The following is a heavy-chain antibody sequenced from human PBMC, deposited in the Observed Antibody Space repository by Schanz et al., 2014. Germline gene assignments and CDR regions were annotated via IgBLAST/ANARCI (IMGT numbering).Heavy chain of an antibody. CDR3: ARDGEAAAGCDY. J-gene: IGHJ4*02. CDR2: INPSGGST. CDR1: GYTFTSYD. Sequence: QVQLVQSGGEVKKPGASATVSCKASGYTFTSYDINWVRQAPGQGLEWMGIINPSGGSTSYAQKFQGRVTMTRDTSTSTVYMELSSLRSEDTAVYYCARDGEAAAGCDYWGQGTLVTVSS. V-gene: IGHV1-46*03. D-gene: IGHD6-13*01.